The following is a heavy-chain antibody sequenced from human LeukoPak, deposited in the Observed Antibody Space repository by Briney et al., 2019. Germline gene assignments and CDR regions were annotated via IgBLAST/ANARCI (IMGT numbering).Heavy chain of an antibody. CDR2: IIPIFGTA. Sequence: SVKVSCKASGGTFSSYAISWVRQAPGQGLEWMGGIIPIFGTANYAQKFQGRATITTDESTSTAYMELSSLRSEDTAVYYCARGRIQLFNYYYFDYWGQGTLVTVSS. CDR3: ARGRIQLFNYYYFDY. J-gene: IGHJ4*02. V-gene: IGHV1-69*05. CDR1: GGTFSSYA. D-gene: IGHD5-18*01.